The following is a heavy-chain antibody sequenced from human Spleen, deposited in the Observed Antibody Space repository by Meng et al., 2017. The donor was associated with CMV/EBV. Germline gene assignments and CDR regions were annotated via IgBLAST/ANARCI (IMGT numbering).Heavy chain of an antibody. CDR2: INQDGSAK. J-gene: IGHJ6*02. CDR3: GRDMDV. CDR1: GFSFSGYW. V-gene: IGHV3-7*01. Sequence: GGSLRLSCAASGFSFSGYWMSWVRQAPGKGLEWVANINQDGSAKYYVDSVKGRFTISRDNAKISVDLHMNSLRVEDTAVYYCGRDMDVWGQGTTVTVSS.